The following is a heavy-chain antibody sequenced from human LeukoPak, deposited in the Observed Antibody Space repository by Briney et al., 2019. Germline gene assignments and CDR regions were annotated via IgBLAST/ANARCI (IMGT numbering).Heavy chain of an antibody. D-gene: IGHD3-22*01. CDR2: IKQDGSKK. J-gene: IGHJ3*02. V-gene: IGHV3-7*04. CDR3: ARDSSGYYYPDAFDI. CDR1: GFTFSSYW. Sequence: PAGSLRLSCAASGFTFSSYWMSWVPQAPGKGLEWVDNIKQDGSKKYYVDSVKGRFTISRDNAKNSLYLQMNSLRAEDTAVYYCARDSSGYYYPDAFDIWGQGTMVTVSS.